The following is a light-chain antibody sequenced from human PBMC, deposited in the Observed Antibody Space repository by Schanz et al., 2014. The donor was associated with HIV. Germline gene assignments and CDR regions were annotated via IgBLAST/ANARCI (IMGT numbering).Light chain of an antibody. CDR1: QIISTS. Sequence: EAVLTQSPATLSVYPGERVTLSCRTTQIISTSLAWYQQRPGQPPRLLLYGASSRATGIPDRFSGSGSGTDFTLTISRLEPEDFAVYHCQQYGSSPPTFGQGTKVEIK. V-gene: IGKV3-20*01. CDR2: GAS. CDR3: QQYGSSPPT. J-gene: IGKJ1*01.